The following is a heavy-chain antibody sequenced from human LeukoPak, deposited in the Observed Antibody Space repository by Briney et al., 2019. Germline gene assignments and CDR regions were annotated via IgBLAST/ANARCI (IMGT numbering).Heavy chain of an antibody. CDR1: DGSISSSSYY. Sequence: SETLSLTCTVSDGSISSSSYYWGWIRQPPGKGLEWIGNIHYSGSTYYNPSLKSRVTISVDTSKNQFSLKLSSVTAADTAVYYCARDQGRWLVRTFDYWGQGTLVTVSS. V-gene: IGHV4-39*07. CDR3: ARDQGRWLVRTFDY. J-gene: IGHJ4*02. CDR2: IHYSGST. D-gene: IGHD6-19*01.